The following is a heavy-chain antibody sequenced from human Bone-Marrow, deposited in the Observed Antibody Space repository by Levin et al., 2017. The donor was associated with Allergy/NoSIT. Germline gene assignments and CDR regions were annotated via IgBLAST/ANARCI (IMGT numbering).Heavy chain of an antibody. D-gene: IGHD4-11*01. CDR3: HSDYITSRRDDY. CDR1: GFNFSSYG. V-gene: IGHV3-30*03. J-gene: IGHJ4*02. Sequence: GGSLRLSCAASGFNFSSYGMHWVRQAPGKGLEWVAVVFSDGTYRSNVQSVKGRYTLSRDHGKNTVYLQMSSLTDEDTAVYYCHSDYITSRRDDYWGQGSLVTVSS. CDR2: VFSDGTYR.